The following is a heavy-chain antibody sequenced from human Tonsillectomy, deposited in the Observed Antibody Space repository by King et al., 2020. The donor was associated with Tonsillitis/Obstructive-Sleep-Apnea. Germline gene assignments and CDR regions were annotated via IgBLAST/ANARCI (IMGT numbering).Heavy chain of an antibody. J-gene: IGHJ6*03. CDR3: ARVVVVPAAIRYYYYYMDV. Sequence: LQESGPGLVKPSQTLSLTCTVSGGSISSGGYYWSWIRQHPGKGREWIGYIYYSGSTYYNPSLKSLVTISVDTSKNQFSLKLSSVTAADTAVYYCARVVVVPAAIRYYYYYMDVWGKGTTVTVSS. CDR2: IYYSGST. V-gene: IGHV4-31*01. D-gene: IGHD2-2*01. CDR1: GGSISSGGYY.